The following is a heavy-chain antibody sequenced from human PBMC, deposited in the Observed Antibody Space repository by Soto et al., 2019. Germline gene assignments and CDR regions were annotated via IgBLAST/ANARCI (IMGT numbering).Heavy chain of an antibody. J-gene: IGHJ6*01. Sequence: QVQLVQSGAEVKKPGSSVKVSCKASGGTFSSYSISWVRQAPGQGLEWMGGSIPIFRTANYAQKFQGRVTMTADESTSTVYMELSSLRSEDTAVYYCARRGQHRKASYYYEMDVWGQGNTITVSS. D-gene: IGHD6-13*01. CDR2: SIPIFRTA. V-gene: IGHV1-69*01. CDR3: ARRGQHRKASYYYEMDV. CDR1: GGTFSSYS.